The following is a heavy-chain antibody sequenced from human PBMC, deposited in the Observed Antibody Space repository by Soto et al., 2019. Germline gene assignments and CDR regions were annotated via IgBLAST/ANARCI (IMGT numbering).Heavy chain of an antibody. CDR3: AKRGVDTFGLSY. J-gene: IGHJ4*02. Sequence: EVQLVESGGGLVQPGGSLRLSCAVSGFTFSSFWMHWVRQAPGEGLVWVSRIITVGSSKSYADSVKGRFTIARDNAKNTLYLQMNSLRVEDTAMYYCAKRGVDTFGLSYWGQGTLVTVSS. D-gene: IGHD3-10*01. V-gene: IGHV3-74*01. CDR1: GFTFSSFW. CDR2: IITVGSSK.